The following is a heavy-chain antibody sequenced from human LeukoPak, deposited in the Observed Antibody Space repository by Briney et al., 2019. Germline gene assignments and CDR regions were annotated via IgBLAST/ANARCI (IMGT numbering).Heavy chain of an antibody. Sequence: GGSLRLSCAASGFTFSSYAMSWVRQAPGKGLEWVSAISGSGGSTYYADSVKGRFTISRDNSKNTLYLQMNSLRAEDTAVYYSAKALREAYCGGDCFPDSDAFDIWGQGTMVTVSS. CDR3: AKALREAYCGGDCFPDSDAFDI. J-gene: IGHJ3*02. CDR2: ISGSGGST. D-gene: IGHD2-21*01. V-gene: IGHV3-23*01. CDR1: GFTFSSYA.